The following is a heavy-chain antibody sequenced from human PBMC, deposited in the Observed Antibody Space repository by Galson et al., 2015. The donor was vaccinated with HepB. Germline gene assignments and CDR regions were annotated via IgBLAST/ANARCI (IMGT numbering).Heavy chain of an antibody. D-gene: IGHD3-22*01. J-gene: IGHJ4*02. CDR1: GYTFTSYG. CDR3: ARDPSPSYYYDSSGYYTT. CDR2: ISAYNGNT. V-gene: IGHV1-18*01. Sequence: SVKVSCKASGYTFTSYGISWVRQAPGQGLEWMGWISAYNGNTNYAQKLQGRVTMTTDTSTSTAYMELRSLRSDDTAVYYCARDPSPSYYYDSSGYYTTWGQGTLVTVSS.